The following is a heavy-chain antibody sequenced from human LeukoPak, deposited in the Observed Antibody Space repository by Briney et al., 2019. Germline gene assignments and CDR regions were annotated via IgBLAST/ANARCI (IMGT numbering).Heavy chain of an antibody. D-gene: IGHD6-13*01. CDR2: ISYDGSNK. J-gene: IGHJ4*02. V-gene: IGHV3-30*03. CDR1: GFTFSSYG. Sequence: PGRSLRLSCAASGFTFSSYGMHWVRQAPGKGLEWVAVISYDGSNKYYADSVKGRFTISRDNSKDTLYLQMNSLRAEDTAVYYCLYSSSSGDYWGQGTLSPSPQ. CDR3: LYSSSSGDY.